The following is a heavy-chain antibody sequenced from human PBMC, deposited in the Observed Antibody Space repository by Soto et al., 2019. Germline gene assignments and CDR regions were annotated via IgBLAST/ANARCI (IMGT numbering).Heavy chain of an antibody. CDR3: ARGVTFGGVIAPRFDP. D-gene: IGHD3-16*02. V-gene: IGHV4-31*03. J-gene: IGHJ5*02. CDR2: IHNSGTT. Sequence: TSETLSLTCTVSGSSISSGDYYWSWIRQHPGKGLEWIGYIHNSGTTYYIPPLKSRVTISVDTSKNQLSLKLTSVTAADTAVYYCARGVTFGGVIAPRFDPWGQGALGT. CDR1: GSSISSGDYY.